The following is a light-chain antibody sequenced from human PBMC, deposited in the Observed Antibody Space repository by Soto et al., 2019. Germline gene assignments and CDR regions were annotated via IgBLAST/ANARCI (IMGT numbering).Light chain of an antibody. Sequence: DIQMTQSPSSLSASVGDRVTITCRASQSIRSYLNWYQQKPGTAPKLLIYAASSLQSGVPSRFSGSGSGTAFTLTISSLPPEDFATYYCQQSYSIWTLGQGTKVDIK. CDR3: QQSYSIWT. J-gene: IGKJ1*01. CDR1: QSIRSY. CDR2: AAS. V-gene: IGKV1-39*01.